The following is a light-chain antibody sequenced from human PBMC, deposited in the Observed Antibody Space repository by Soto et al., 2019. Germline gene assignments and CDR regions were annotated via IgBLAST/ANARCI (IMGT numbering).Light chain of an antibody. V-gene: IGLV1-47*02. J-gene: IGLJ3*02. CDR3: ATWDDSLRGRV. CDR2: SNN. Sequence: QSVLTQPPSASGTPGQRVTVSGSGSSSNIGTNYVYWYQQVPGTAPKLLIYSNNQRPSGVPDRFSGSKSGTSASLAIRGLRSEDEADYYCATWDDSLRGRVFGGGTKVTVL. CDR1: SSNIGTNY.